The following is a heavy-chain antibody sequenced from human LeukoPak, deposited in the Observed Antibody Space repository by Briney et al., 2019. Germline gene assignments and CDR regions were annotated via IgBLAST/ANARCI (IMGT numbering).Heavy chain of an antibody. V-gene: IGHV4-4*07. CDR3: ARSVGYCSGGSCYFPYFDP. CDR1: GGSISSYY. Sequence: SETLSLTCTVSGGSISSYYWSWIRQPAGKGLEWIGRIYTSGSTNYNPSLKSRVTMSVDTSKNQFSLKLSSVTAADAAVYYCARSVGYCSGGSCYFPYFDPWGPGTLVTVSS. CDR2: IYTSGST. J-gene: IGHJ5*02. D-gene: IGHD2-15*01.